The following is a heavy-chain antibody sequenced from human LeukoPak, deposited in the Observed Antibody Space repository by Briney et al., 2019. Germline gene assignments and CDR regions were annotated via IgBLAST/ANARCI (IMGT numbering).Heavy chain of an antibody. CDR1: GFTFSDYY. CDR2: ITNSGSTT. J-gene: IGHJ6*03. CDR3: TRDFYDSSGYYLQWYYYYYMDV. Sequence: GGSLRLSCVASGFTFSDYYMSWIRQAPGKGLEWISYITNSGSTTFYADSVKGRFSISRDNANNSLFLQMNSLRAEDTAVYYCTRDFYDSSGYYLQWYYYYYMDVWGKGTTVTVSS. V-gene: IGHV3-11*04. D-gene: IGHD3-22*01.